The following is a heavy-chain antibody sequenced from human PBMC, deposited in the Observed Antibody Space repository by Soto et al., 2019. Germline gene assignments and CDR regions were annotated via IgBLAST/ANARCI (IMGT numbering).Heavy chain of an antibody. CDR2: IIPILGIA. D-gene: IGHD3-22*01. Sequence: QVQLVQSGAEVKKPGSSVKVSCKASGGTFSSYTISWVRQAPGQGLEWMGRIIPILGIANYAQKFQGRVTITADKSTSTAYMELSNLRSEDTAVYYCARTMMGDYYYYGMDVWGQGTTVTVSS. J-gene: IGHJ6*02. CDR3: ARTMMGDYYYYGMDV. CDR1: GGTFSSYT. V-gene: IGHV1-69*02.